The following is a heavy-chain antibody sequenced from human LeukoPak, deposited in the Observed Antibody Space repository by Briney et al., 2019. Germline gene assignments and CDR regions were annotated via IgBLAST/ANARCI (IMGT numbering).Heavy chain of an antibody. J-gene: IGHJ5*02. CDR3: ARDNGFSLFAT. CDR2: INSDGYST. Sequence: PGGSLRLSCAASGFTITPYWMHWVRQVPGKGLVWVSRINSDGYSTNYADSVEGRFTISRDNAKNTLYLQINNLRADDTAVYYCARDNGFSLFATWGPGTLVTVSS. D-gene: IGHD5-18*01. CDR1: GFTITPYW. V-gene: IGHV3-74*01.